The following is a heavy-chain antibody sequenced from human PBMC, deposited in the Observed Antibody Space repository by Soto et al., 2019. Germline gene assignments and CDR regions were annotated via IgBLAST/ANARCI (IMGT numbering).Heavy chain of an antibody. Sequence: PGGSLRLSCAASGFTFSSYAMSWGRHAPGKGLEWVSAISGSGGSTYYADSVKGRFTISRDNSKNTLYLQMNSLRAEDTDVYYCAPPGGRYLGYFDYWGQGTLVTVSS. J-gene: IGHJ4*02. V-gene: IGHV3-23*01. CDR1: GFTFSSYA. D-gene: IGHD1-26*01. CDR2: ISGSGGST. CDR3: APPGGRYLGYFDY.